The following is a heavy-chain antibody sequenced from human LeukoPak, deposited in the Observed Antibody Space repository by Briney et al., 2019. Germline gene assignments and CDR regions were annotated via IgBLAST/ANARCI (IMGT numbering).Heavy chain of an antibody. CDR2: ISGHNGNT. V-gene: IGHV1-18*01. J-gene: IGHJ4*02. D-gene: IGHD1-26*01. CDR3: ARDGTRSVIVGAEDGFDY. Sequence: ASVTVSCKASGYTFISYGISWVRQAPGQGLEWMGWISGHNGNTKYAQKLQGRVTMTIDTSTTTAYMELRSLRSDDTAVYYCARDGTRSVIVGAEDGFDYWGQGTLVTVSS. CDR1: GYTFISYG.